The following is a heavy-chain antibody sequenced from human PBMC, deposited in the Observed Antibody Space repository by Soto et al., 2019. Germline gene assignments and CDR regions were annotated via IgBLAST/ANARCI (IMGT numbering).Heavy chain of an antibody. CDR1: GFTFSSYG. Sequence: GGSLRLSCAASGFTFSSYGMHWVRQAPGKGLEWVAVIWYDGSNKYYADSVKGRFTISRDNSKKTLYLQMNSLRAEDTAVYYCARETMITFGGVIGENAFDIWGQGTMVTVSS. V-gene: IGHV3-33*01. J-gene: IGHJ3*02. CDR3: ARETMITFGGVIGENAFDI. CDR2: IWYDGSNK. D-gene: IGHD3-16*02.